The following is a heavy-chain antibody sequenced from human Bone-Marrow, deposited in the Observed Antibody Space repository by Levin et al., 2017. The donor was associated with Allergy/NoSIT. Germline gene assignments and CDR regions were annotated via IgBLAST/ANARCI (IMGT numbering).Heavy chain of an antibody. CDR1: GFTFRSYA. J-gene: IGHJ4*02. CDR2: ISDNGGTT. Sequence: GGSLRLSCVASGFTFRSYAMSWVRRAPGKGLEWVSAISDNGGTTYYTDSVRGRFTTSRDNSRNTLFLQMNSLGAEDPAVYYCAKGTAGPRPHYFDNWGQGTLVTVSS. D-gene: IGHD2-8*02. V-gene: IGHV3-23*01. CDR3: AKGTAGPRPHYFDN.